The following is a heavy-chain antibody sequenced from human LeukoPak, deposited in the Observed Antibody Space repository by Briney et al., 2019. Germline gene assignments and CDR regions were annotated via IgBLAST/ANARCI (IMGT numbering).Heavy chain of an antibody. Sequence: GGSLRLSCAASGFTFSGYWMSWVRQAPGKGLQWVANIKNDGSEKLYVDSVRGRFTISRDIAKNSVYLQMNSLTAEDTAVYYCARGGGYQRYWGQGTLVTVSS. V-gene: IGHV3-7*01. CDR2: IKNDGSEK. J-gene: IGHJ4*02. CDR3: ARGGGYQRY. D-gene: IGHD3-22*01. CDR1: GFTFSGYW.